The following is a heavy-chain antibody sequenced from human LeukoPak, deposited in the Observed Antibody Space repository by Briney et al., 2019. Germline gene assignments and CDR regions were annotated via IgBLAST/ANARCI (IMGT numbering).Heavy chain of an antibody. J-gene: IGHJ3*02. CDR1: GFTFSTYF. CDR3: ARERQDTNLHYGAFDI. Sequence: GRSLRLSCAASGFTFSTYFMHWVRQAPGKGLEWVADIASDGSHTFYVESVKGRFTISRDNSKNTLYLQMNSLRAEDTAVYFCARERQDTNLHYGAFDIWGQGTMVTVSS. CDR2: IASDGSHT. V-gene: IGHV3-30-3*01. D-gene: IGHD2-8*01.